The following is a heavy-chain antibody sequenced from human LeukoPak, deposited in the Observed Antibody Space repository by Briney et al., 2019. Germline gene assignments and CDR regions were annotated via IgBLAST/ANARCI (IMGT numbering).Heavy chain of an antibody. CDR1: GFTFSSYS. Sequence: GXXLRLSCAASGFTFSSYSMNWVRQAPGKGLEWVSSISSSSSYIYYADSVKGRFTISRDNAKNSLYLHMNSLRAEDTAVYYCARDLRVYWGQGTLVTVSS. J-gene: IGHJ4*02. CDR2: ISSSSSYI. CDR3: ARDLRVY. V-gene: IGHV3-21*01.